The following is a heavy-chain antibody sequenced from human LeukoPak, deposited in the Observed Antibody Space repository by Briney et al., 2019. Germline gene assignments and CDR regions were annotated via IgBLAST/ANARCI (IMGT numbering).Heavy chain of an antibody. CDR1: GFTFSVYY. J-gene: IGHJ4*02. CDR2: ISSSSSTI. V-gene: IGHV3-11*04. Sequence: GGSLRLSCAASGFTFSVYYMSWIRQTPGEGRGWVSYISSSSSTIYYADSVKGRFTISRDNAKNSLYLQMNSLRDEDTAVYYCARASSGWYPDIDYWGQGTLVTVSS. CDR3: ARASSGWYPDIDY. D-gene: IGHD6-19*01.